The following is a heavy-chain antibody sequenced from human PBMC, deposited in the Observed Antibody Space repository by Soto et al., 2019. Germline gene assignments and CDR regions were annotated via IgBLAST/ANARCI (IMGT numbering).Heavy chain of an antibody. V-gene: IGHV4-39*01. CDR3: ARQYYDILTGYYPSGCFDY. CDR2: IYYSGST. J-gene: IGHJ4*02. Sequence: SETLSLTCTVSGGSISSSSYYWGWIRQPPGKGLEWIGSIYYSGSTYYNPSLKSRVTISVDTSKNQFSLKLSSVTAADTAVYYCARQYYDILTGYYPSGCFDYCGKGTLVTVSS. CDR1: GGSISSSSYY. D-gene: IGHD3-9*01.